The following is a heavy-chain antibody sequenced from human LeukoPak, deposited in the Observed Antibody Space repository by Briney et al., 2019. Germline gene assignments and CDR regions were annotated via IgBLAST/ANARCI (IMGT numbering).Heavy chain of an antibody. V-gene: IGHV3-64*01. Sequence: PGGSLRLSCAASGFTFSSYAMHWVRQAPGKGLEYVSAISSNGGSTYYANSVKGRFTISRDNSKNTLYLQMGSLRAEDMPVYYCARDSIYCSSTSCYRDFQHWGQGTLVTVSS. D-gene: IGHD2-2*01. CDR3: ARDSIYCSSTSCYRDFQH. J-gene: IGHJ1*01. CDR2: ISSNGGST. CDR1: GFTFSSYA.